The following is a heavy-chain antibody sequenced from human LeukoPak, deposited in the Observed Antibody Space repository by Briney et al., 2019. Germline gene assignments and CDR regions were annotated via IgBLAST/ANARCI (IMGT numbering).Heavy chain of an antibody. CDR1: GGSISSSSYY. V-gene: IGHV4-39*07. CDR2: IYYSGST. CDR3: ARDVDYGENIDY. Sequence: SETLSLTCTVSGGSISSSSYYWGWIRQPPGKGLEWIGSIYYSGSTYYNPSLKSRVTLSVDTSKNQFSLKLSSVTAADTAVYYCARDVDYGENIDYWGQGTLVTVSS. D-gene: IGHD4-17*01. J-gene: IGHJ4*02.